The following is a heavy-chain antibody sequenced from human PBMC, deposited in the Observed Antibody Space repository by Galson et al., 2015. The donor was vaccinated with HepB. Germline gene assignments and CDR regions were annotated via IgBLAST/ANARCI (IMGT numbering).Heavy chain of an antibody. Sequence: SLRLSCAASGFTFSYYAMSWVRQAPGKGLEWISAITPSGDNTYSADSMKGRFTLSRDNSRNTLFLQMNNLRADDTAIYFCAKVFPEKTDGWYRQALYYFDSWGQGTRVTVSS. D-gene: IGHD6-19*01. V-gene: IGHV3-23*01. CDR1: GFTFSYYA. CDR2: ITPSGDNT. CDR3: AKVFPEKTDGWYRQALYYFDS. J-gene: IGHJ4*02.